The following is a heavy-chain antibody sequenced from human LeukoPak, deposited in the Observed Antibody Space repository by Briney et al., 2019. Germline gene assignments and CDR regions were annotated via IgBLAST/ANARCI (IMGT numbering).Heavy chain of an antibody. CDR3: AKVPGYYLTYFDY. D-gene: IGHD3-22*01. CDR1: GFTFRNYG. CDR2: LSDSGTTT. V-gene: IGHV3-23*01. Sequence: LGGSLRLSCAASGFTFRNYGMSWVRQAPGKGLEWVSALSDSGTTTYHADSVKGRFTISRDNSKNTLYLQMNSLRAEDTAVYYCAKVPGYYLTYFDYWGQGTLVTVSS. J-gene: IGHJ4*02.